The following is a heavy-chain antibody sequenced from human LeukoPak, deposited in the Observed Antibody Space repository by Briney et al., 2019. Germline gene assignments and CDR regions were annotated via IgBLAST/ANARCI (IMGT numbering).Heavy chain of an antibody. CDR2: INPNSGGT. V-gene: IGHV1-2*02. CDR1: GYTFTGYY. D-gene: IGHD2-2*01. Sequence: ASVKVSCKASGYTFTGYYMHWVRQAPGQGLEWTGWINPNSGGTNYAQKFQGRVTMTRDTSISTAYMELSRLRSDDTAVYYCAREDDCSSTSCYVDYWGQGTLVTVSS. J-gene: IGHJ4*02. CDR3: AREDDCSSTSCYVDY.